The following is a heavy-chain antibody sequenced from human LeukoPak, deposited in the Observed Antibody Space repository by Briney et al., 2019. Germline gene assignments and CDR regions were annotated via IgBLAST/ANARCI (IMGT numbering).Heavy chain of an antibody. J-gene: IGHJ4*02. Sequence: GGSLRLSCAASGFTVSSNYMSWVRQAPGKGLEWVSVIYSGGSTYYADSVEGRFTISRDNSKNTLYLQMNGLRAEDTAVYYCARASSYGDYVGFGGQGTLVTVSS. CDR3: ARASSYGDYVGF. CDR1: GFTVSSNY. V-gene: IGHV3-53*01. D-gene: IGHD4-17*01. CDR2: IYSGGST.